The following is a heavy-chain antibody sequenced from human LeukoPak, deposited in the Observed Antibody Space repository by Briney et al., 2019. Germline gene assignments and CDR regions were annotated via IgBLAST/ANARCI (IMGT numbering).Heavy chain of an antibody. J-gene: IGHJ4*02. D-gene: IGHD4-17*01. CDR1: VFTLSNFA. CDR2: ITTSADTP. V-gene: IGHV3-23*01. Sequence: PGGSLTLSCAVSVFTLSNFAMSWVRQAPGKGLEWLSLITTSADTPYYADSVKVRFTIARDHYKNTLFLQMNGLRAEDTAVFYCAKGLASLTTVWHLGGEGTLVTVPS. CDR3: AKGLASLTTVWHL.